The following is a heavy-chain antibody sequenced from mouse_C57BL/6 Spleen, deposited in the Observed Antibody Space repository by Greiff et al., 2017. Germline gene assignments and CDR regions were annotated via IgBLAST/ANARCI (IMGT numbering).Heavy chain of an antibody. CDR3: TPYSNYEAMDY. V-gene: IGHV6-6*01. J-gene: IGHJ4*01. D-gene: IGHD2-5*01. CDR2: IRNKANNHAT. CDR1: GFSFSDAW. Sequence: EVKVEVSGGCLVQPGGSTKLPCAASGFSFSDAWMDWVRQSPEKGLEWVVEIRNKANNHATYYAESVKGRFTISRDDSKSSVYLQMNSLKAEDTGIYYYTPYSNYEAMDYGGQGTSVTVSS.